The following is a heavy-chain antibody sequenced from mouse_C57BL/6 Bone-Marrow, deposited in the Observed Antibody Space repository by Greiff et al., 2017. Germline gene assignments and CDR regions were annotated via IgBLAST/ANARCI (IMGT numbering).Heavy chain of an antibody. CDR1: GYTFTSYD. CDR2: LYPRDGST. Sequence: QVQLQQSGPELVKPGASVKLSCKASGYTFTSYDINWVKQRPGQGLAWICWLYPRDGSTKYNEKFKGKATLTVDTSSSTAYMELHSLTSEDSAVYCCARLELDGSSGEGCCDDWGTGTTVTVS. D-gene: IGHD1-1*01. CDR3: ARLELDGSSGEGCCDD. V-gene: IGHV1-85*01. J-gene: IGHJ1*03.